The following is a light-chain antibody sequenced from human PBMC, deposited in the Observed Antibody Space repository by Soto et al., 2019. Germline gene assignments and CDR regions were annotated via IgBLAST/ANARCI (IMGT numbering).Light chain of an antibody. CDR2: AAS. CDR1: QAISIY. Sequence: DIQMTQSPSSLSTSVGDRVTITCRASQAISIYLAWYQQKPGKVPKLLIYAASTLQSGVPSRFSGSGSGTDFTLTISSLPPEDVATYYCQKYNGAPPTFGQGTKVEIK. J-gene: IGKJ1*01. V-gene: IGKV1-27*01. CDR3: QKYNGAPPT.